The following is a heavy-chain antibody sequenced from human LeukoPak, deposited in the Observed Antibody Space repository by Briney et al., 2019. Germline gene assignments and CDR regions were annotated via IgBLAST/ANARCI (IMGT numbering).Heavy chain of an antibody. J-gene: IGHJ4*02. D-gene: IGHD1-1*01. V-gene: IGHV4-61*08. CDR1: GGSISGSAYY. CDR3: ATGETGSTLGGY. CDR2: IYDNGNT. Sequence: SETLSLTCSVSGGSISGSAYYWTWIRQPPGKGLEWIGYIYDNGNTNYNPSLKSRVTISVDTSKNQFSLKLSSVTAADTAVYYCATGETGSTLGGYWGQGTLVTVSS.